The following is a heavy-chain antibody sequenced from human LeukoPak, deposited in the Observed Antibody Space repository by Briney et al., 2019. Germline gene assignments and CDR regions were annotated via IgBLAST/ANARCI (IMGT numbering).Heavy chain of an antibody. J-gene: IGHJ4*02. CDR1: GGTFSSYA. CDR2: IIPIFGTA. D-gene: IGHD5-18*01. V-gene: IGHV1-69*06. Sequence: ASVKVSCKASGGTFSSYAISWVRQAPGQGLEWMGGIIPIFGTANYAQKFQGRVTITADKSTSTAYMELSSLRSEDTAVYYCARDPQPYSYGSYYFDYWGQGTLVTVSS. CDR3: ARDPQPYSYGSYYFDY.